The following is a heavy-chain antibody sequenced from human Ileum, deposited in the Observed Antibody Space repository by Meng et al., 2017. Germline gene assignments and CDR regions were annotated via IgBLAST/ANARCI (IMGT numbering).Heavy chain of an antibody. CDR3: ARDGFPGARFWYFDL. J-gene: IGHJ2*01. CDR1: GFSFSNYW. V-gene: IGHV3-7*01. Sequence: GESLKISCAVSGFSFSNYWMSWVRQAPGKGLEWVANINQHGNEKQYVDSVKGRFTISRDNAKNSLYLQMDSLRGDDTALYYCARDGFPGARFWYFDLWGRGTLVTVSS. D-gene: IGHD7-27*01. CDR2: INQHGNEK.